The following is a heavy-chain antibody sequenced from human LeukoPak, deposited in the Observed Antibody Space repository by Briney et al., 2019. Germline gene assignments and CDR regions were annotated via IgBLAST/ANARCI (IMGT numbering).Heavy chain of an antibody. J-gene: IGHJ4*02. D-gene: IGHD6-13*01. CDR1: GFTFSSYG. CDR3: ATSRGSWPDYFDS. Sequence: GGSLRLSCSASGFTFSSYGMNWVRQAPGEGLDWVSYISTSGSTIYYADSVKGRFTISRDNAKNSRYLQMNSLRAEDTAVYYCATSRGSWPDYFDSWGQGTLVTVSS. CDR2: ISTSGSTI. V-gene: IGHV3-48*04.